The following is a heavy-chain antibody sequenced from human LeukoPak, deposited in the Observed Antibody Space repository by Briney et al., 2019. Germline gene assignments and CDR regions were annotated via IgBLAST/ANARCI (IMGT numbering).Heavy chain of an antibody. J-gene: IGHJ3*02. CDR3: ARDYRAGGGATFAFDI. D-gene: IGHD1-26*01. V-gene: IGHV3-30-3*01. CDR2: ILYDGSNK. Sequence: GGSLRLFCAASGFTFSSYAMHWGGQAPGKGLEGVAVILYDGSNKYYADSVKGRFTISRDNSKNTLYLQMNSLRAEDTAVYYCARDYRAGGGATFAFDIWGQGTMVTVSS. CDR1: GFTFSSYA.